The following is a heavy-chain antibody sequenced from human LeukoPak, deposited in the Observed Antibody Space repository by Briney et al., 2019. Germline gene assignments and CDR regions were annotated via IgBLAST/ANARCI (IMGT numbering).Heavy chain of an antibody. CDR2: MNPNSGNT. J-gene: IGHJ3*02. CDR1: GYTFTSYD. D-gene: IGHD2-2*01. Sequence: ASVKVSCKASGYTFTSYDINWVRQATGQGLEWMGWMNPNSGNTGYAQKFQGRVTMTRNTSISAAYMELSSLRSEDTAVYYCARGFRYQLLGDAFDIWGQGTMVTVSS. V-gene: IGHV1-8*01. CDR3: ARGFRYQLLGDAFDI.